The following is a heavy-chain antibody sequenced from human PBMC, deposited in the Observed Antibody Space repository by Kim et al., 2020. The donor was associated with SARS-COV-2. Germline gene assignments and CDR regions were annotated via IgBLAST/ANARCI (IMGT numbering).Heavy chain of an antibody. Sequence: GGSLRLSCAASGFTFSNAWMSWVRQAPGKGLEWVGRIKSKTDGGTTDYAAPVKGRFTISRDDSKNTLYLQMNSLKTEDTAVYYCTTEYPGVVIAIPYYFDYWGQGTLVTVSS. CDR2: IKSKTDGGTT. CDR3: TTEYPGVVIAIPYYFDY. CDR1: GFTFSNAW. V-gene: IGHV3-15*01. D-gene: IGHD2-21*01. J-gene: IGHJ4*02.